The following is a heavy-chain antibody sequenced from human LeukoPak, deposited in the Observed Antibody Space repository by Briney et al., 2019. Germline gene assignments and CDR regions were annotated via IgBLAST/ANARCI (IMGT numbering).Heavy chain of an antibody. V-gene: IGHV3-74*01. J-gene: IGHJ4*02. CDR1: GFTLSDYW. CDR2: ISPDGRNI. D-gene: IGHD1-7*01. CDR3: VRDGGGTTPYDC. Sequence: PGGPLRLSCAASGFTLSDYWMNWVRQVPGKGPVWVSHISPDGRNIAYADSVKGRFTISRDSAKNTLYLQMNSLRVGDTAVYYCVRDGGGTTPYDCWGQGTLVTVSS.